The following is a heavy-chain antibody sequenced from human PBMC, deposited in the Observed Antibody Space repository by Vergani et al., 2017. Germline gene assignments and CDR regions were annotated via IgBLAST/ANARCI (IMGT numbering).Heavy chain of an antibody. Sequence: QVQLVQSGAEVKKPGASVKVSCKASGYTFTGYYMHWVRQAPGQGVEWMGWINPNSGGPNYAQKFQGRVTMTRDTSISTAYMELSRLRSDDTAVYYCARLHCSYYRQCGYYFDYWGQGTLVTVSS. J-gene: IGHJ4*02. CDR1: GYTFTGYY. CDR2: INPNSGGP. CDR3: ARLHCSYYRQCGYYFDY. D-gene: IGHD1-26*01. V-gene: IGHV1-2*02.